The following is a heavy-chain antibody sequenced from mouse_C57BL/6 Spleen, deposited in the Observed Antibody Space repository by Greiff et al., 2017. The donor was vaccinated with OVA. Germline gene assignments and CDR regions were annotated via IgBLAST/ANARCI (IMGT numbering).Heavy chain of an antibody. CDR2: INPNNGGT. CDR1: GYTFTDYY. CDR3: ASPVYYGNYPYY. V-gene: IGHV1-26*01. J-gene: IGHJ2*01. Sequence: VQLQQSGPELVKPGASVKISCKASGYTFTDYYMNWVKQSHGKSLEWIGDINPNNGGTSYNQKFKGKATLTVDKSSSTAYMELRSLTSEDSAVYDCASPVYYGNYPYYWGQGTTLTVSA. D-gene: IGHD2-1*01.